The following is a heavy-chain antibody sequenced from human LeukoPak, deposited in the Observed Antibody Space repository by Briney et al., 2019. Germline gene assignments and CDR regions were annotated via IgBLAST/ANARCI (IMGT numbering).Heavy chain of an antibody. D-gene: IGHD6-19*01. CDR3: AKSNLYSNGWYRY. J-gene: IGHJ4*02. Sequence: PGGSLRLSCAASRFTFSTYSMNWVRQAPGKGLEWVSSISSSSTYIYYADSVKGRFTISRDNAKNSLYLQMNSLRAEDTAVYYCAKSNLYSNGWYRYWGQGTLVTVSS. CDR2: ISSSSTYI. CDR1: RFTFSTYS. V-gene: IGHV3-21*04.